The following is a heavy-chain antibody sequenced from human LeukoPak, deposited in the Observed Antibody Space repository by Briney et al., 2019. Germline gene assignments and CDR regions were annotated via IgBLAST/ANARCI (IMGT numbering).Heavy chain of an antibody. V-gene: IGHV3-21*06. CDR1: GFTFSSYS. CDR2: ISSSSSYR. J-gene: IGHJ4*02. D-gene: IGHD3-3*01. CDR3: ARRGSGTDY. Sequence: TSGGSLRLSCAASGFTFSSYSMNWVRQAPGRGLEWVSSISSSSSYRYYADSVKGRFTISRDNAKNSLYLQMNSLRAEDMAVYYCARRGSGTDYWGQGTLVTVSS.